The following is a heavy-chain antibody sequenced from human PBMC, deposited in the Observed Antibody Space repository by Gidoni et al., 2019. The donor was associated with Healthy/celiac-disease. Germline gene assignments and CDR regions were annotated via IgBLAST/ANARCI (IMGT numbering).Heavy chain of an antibody. V-gene: IGHV3-72*01. J-gene: IGHJ4*02. D-gene: IGHD6-6*01. CDR2: TRNRANSYTT. Sequence: EVQQVESGGGLVQPGGSLRLSCAASGFTFSDHYMDWVRQAPGKGLEWVGRTRNRANSYTTEYAAFVKGRFTISRDDSKTSLYLQMNSLKTEDTAVYYCARGGIAARHYYFDYWGQGTLVTVSS. CDR1: GFTFSDHY. CDR3: ARGGIAARHYYFDY.